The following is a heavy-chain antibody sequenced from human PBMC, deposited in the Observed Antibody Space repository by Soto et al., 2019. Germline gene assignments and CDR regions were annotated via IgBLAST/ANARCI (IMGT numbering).Heavy chain of an antibody. J-gene: IGHJ6*02. CDR1: GGTFSSYA. V-gene: IGHV1-69*12. CDR3: ARCLAQLARGPILYDHAGMDA. Sequence: QVQLVQSGAEVKKPGSSVKVSCKASGGTFSSYAISWVRQAPGQGLEWMGGIIPIFGTANYAQKFQGRDTITADESTSTASMELNSLRSEDTAVYYCARCLAQLARGPILYDHAGMDAWRQGTTVTVPS. D-gene: IGHD6-6*01. CDR2: IIPIFGTA.